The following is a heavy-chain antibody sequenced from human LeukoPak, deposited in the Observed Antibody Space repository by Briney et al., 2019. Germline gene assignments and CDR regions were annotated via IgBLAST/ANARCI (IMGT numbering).Heavy chain of an antibody. CDR3: ARDLRAGTNDY. CDR1: GYTFTSYG. CDR2: ISAYNGNT. V-gene: IGHV1-18*01. D-gene: IGHD1-7*01. Sequence: ASVKVSCKASGYTFTSYGISRVRQAPGQGLEWMGWISAYNGNTNYAQKLQGRVTMTTDTSTSSAYMELRSLRSDDTAVYYCARDLRAGTNDYWGQGTLVTVSS. J-gene: IGHJ4*02.